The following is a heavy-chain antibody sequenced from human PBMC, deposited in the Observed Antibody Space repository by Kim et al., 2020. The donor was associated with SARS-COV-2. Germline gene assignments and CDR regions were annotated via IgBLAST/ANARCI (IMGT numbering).Heavy chain of an antibody. J-gene: IGHJ3*02. Sequence: GGSLRLSCAASGFTFSSYEMNWVRQAPGKGLEWVSYISSSGSTIYYADSVKGRFTISRDNAKNSLYLQMNSPRAEDTAVYYCARDRYYDSSGYYGPDAFDIWGQGTMVTVSS. CDR3: ARDRYYDSSGYYGPDAFDI. CDR1: GFTFSSYE. D-gene: IGHD3-22*01. CDR2: ISSSGSTI. V-gene: IGHV3-48*03.